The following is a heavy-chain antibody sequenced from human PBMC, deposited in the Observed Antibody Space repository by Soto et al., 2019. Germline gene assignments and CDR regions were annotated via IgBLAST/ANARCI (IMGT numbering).Heavy chain of an antibody. V-gene: IGHV4-59*01. CDR2: IYYSGST. D-gene: IGHD3-9*01. J-gene: IGHJ4*02. CDR1: GGSISNYY. Sequence: SETLSLTCTVSGGSISNYYWSWIRQPPGKGLKWIGYIYYSGSTNYNPSLKSRVTISVDTSKNQFSLKLSSVTAADTAVYYCARGMAEEQIFYYFDYWGQGALVTVSS. CDR3: ARGMAEEQIFYYFDY.